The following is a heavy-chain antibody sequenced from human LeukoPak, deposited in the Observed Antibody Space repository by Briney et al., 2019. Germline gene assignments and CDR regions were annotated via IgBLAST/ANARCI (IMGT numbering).Heavy chain of an antibody. V-gene: IGHV3-33*01. CDR3: ARDAYSSSWYNRYYYYGMDV. J-gene: IGHJ6*02. D-gene: IGHD6-13*01. Sequence: GGPLRLSCAASGFTFSSYGMHWVRQAPGKGLEWVAVIWYDGSNKYYADSVKGRFTISRDNSKNTLYLQMNSLRAEDTAVYYCARDAYSSSWYNRYYYYGMDVWGQGTTVTVSS. CDR2: IWYDGSNK. CDR1: GFTFSSYG.